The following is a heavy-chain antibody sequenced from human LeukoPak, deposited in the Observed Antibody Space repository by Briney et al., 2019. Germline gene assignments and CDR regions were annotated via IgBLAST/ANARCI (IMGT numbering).Heavy chain of an antibody. D-gene: IGHD6-13*01. Sequence: PGGSLRLSCVASGFSFSNSLMHWVRQAPGRGLVWVSRIDRDGGSETYADSVKGRFAISRDNAKNTLYLQMNSLRAEDTAVYYCARLIAAADHFDYWGQGTLVTVSS. CDR3: ARLIAAADHFDY. CDR2: IDRDGGSE. V-gene: IGHV3-74*01. J-gene: IGHJ4*02. CDR1: GFSFSNSL.